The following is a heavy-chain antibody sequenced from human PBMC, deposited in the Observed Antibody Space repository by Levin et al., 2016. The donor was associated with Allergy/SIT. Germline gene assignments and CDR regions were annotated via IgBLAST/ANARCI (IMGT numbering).Heavy chain of an antibody. CDR3: ARGRTAMVSDAFDI. CDR2: INPNSGGT. Sequence: WVRQAPGQGLEWMGWINPNSGGTNYAQKFQGRVTMTRDTSISTAYMELSRLRSDDTAVYYCARGRTAMVSDAFDIWGQGTMVTVSS. V-gene: IGHV1-2*02. J-gene: IGHJ3*02. D-gene: IGHD5-18*01.